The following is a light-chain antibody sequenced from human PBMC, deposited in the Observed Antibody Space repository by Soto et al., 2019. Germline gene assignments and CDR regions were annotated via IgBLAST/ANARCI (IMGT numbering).Light chain of an antibody. CDR2: GAS. J-gene: IGKJ1*01. V-gene: IGKV3-20*01. CDR1: QYISTK. Sequence: VLTLAPDSLSLSPGERATLFCRSNQYISTKLAWYQQKPGRAPRLLFSGASSRATDTPDRFSGSGSGTDFTLIISGVEAEDFAIYYCQQYGASPWTFGQGTKV. CDR3: QQYGASPWT.